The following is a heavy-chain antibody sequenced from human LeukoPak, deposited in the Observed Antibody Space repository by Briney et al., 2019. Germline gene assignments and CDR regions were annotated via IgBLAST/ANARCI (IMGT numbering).Heavy chain of an antibody. D-gene: IGHD3-22*01. J-gene: IGHJ4*02. CDR1: GGSFSGYY. CDR2: INHSGST. Sequence: SETLSLTCAVYGGSFSGYYWSWIRQPPGKGLDWIGEINHSGSTNHNPSLKSRVTISVDTSKNQFSLKLSSVTAADTAVYYCARGYYYDSNYYFDYWGQGTLVTVSS. V-gene: IGHV4-34*01. CDR3: ARGYYYDSNYYFDY.